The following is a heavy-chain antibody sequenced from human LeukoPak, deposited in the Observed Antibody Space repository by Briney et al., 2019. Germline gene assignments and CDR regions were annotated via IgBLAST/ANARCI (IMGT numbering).Heavy chain of an antibody. V-gene: IGHV3-7*01. D-gene: IGHD6-19*01. J-gene: IGHJ6*03. CDR2: IKQDGSEK. Sequence: PGGSLRLSCAASGFTFSSYWMRWVRQAPGKGLEWVANIKQDGSEKYYVDSVKGLFTISRDNAKNSLYLQMNSLRAEDTAVYYCARDKAVAGYYYYYYMDVWGKGTTVTVSS. CDR3: ARDKAVAGYYYYYYMDV. CDR1: GFTFSSYW.